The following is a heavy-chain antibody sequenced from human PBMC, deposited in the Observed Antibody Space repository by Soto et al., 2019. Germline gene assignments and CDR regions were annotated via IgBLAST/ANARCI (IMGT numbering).Heavy chain of an antibody. CDR2: IYWDDDK. CDR3: AHSSRSGMNYDILTGYYKGWFDP. J-gene: IGHJ5*02. D-gene: IGHD3-9*01. V-gene: IGHV2-5*02. Sequence: QITLKESGPPLVKPTQTLTLTCTFSGFSLSTSGVGVGWIRQPPGKALEWLALIYWDDDKRYSPSLKSRLTIHKDTSKNQVVLTMTNMDPVDTATYYCAHSSRSGMNYDILTGYYKGWFDPWGQGTLVTVSS. CDR1: GFSLSTSGVG.